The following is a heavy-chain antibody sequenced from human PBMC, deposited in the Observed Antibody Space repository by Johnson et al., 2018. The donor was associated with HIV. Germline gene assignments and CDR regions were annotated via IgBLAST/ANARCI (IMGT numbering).Heavy chain of an antibody. V-gene: IGHV3-7*03. D-gene: IGHD1-14*01. CDR3: AVAVGIAFDI. CDR2: IKEHGSEK. CDR1: GFTFSSYG. J-gene: IGHJ3*02. Sequence: MMLVESGGGVVQPGGSLRLSCAASGFTFSSYGMHWVRQAPGKGLEWVANIKEHGSEKYYVDSVKGRFTISRDNAKNSLYLQMNSLRAEDTAVYYCAVAVGIAFDIWGQGTMVTVSS.